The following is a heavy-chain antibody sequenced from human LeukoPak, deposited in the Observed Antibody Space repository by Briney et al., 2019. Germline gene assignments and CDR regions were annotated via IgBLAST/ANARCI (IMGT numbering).Heavy chain of an antibody. V-gene: IGHV3-30*03. CDR3: AITGDSSGYSFDY. D-gene: IGHD3-22*01. CDR1: GFTFSSYG. CDR2: ISYDGSNK. Sequence: GGSLRLSCAASGFTFSSYGMHWVRQAPGKGLEWVAVISYDGSNKYYADSVKGRFTISRDNSKNTLYLQMNSLRAEDTAVYYCAITGDSSGYSFDYWGQGTLVTVSS. J-gene: IGHJ4*02.